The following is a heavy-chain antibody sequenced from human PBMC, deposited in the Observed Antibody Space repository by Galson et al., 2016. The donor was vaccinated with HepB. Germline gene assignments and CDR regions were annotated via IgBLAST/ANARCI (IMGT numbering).Heavy chain of an antibody. J-gene: IGHJ3*02. CDR1: GYNFMHFW. CDR2: IYPGDSDI. Sequence: QSGAEVKKPGESLKISCKGSGYNFMHFWIGWVRQRPGKGLEWMGIIYPGDSDIRYSPSLRGQVTMRADTSTDTAYLQWESLRASDSAIYYCARMHALYERTMGDGFDIWGQGTRVTVSS. V-gene: IGHV5-51*01. CDR3: ARMHALYERTMGDGFDI. D-gene: IGHD4/OR15-4a*01.